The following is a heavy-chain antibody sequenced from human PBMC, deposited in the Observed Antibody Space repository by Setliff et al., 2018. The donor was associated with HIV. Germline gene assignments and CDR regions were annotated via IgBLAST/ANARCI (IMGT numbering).Heavy chain of an antibody. J-gene: IGHJ4*02. CDR2: IVPIPIFGTT. Sequence: GASVKVSCKASGGTFSSYGISWVRQAPGQGLEWMGGIVPIPIFGTTKYAQRFQGRVTMTRDTSISTAYMELNNLKFEDTAVYYCARGWGSPRDSQVRYISLDHWGQGSLVTVSS. D-gene: IGHD3-16*01. V-gene: IGHV1-69*05. CDR3: ARGWGSPRDSQVRYISLDH. CDR1: GGTFSSYG.